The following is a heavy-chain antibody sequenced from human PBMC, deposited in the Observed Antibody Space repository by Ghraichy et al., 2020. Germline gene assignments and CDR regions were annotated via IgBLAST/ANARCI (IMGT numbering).Heavy chain of an antibody. CDR3: ARDSPLRYFDP. D-gene: IGHD3-9*01. CDR2: INHSGST. J-gene: IGHJ5*02. CDR1: GGSFSGYY. Sequence: ETLSLTCAVYGGSFSGYYWSWIRQPPGKGLEWIGEINHSGSTNYNPSLKSRVTISVDTSKNQFSLKLSSVTAADTAVYYCARDSPLRYFDPWGQGTLVTVSS. V-gene: IGHV4-34*01.